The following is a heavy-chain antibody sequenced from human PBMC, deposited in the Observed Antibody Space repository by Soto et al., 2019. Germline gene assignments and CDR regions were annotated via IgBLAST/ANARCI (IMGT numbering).Heavy chain of an antibody. CDR3: ARVFPDGWVEPGVVRGYLDN. Sequence: QVQLVQSGAEVKEPGSAVKVSCKAPADSFSSYGISGVRQAPGQGLEWMGGIIPIFGTTNYAEKFQGRVTITADESTNTAYMELRSLRSEDTALYYGARVFPDGWVEPGVVRGYLDNWGRGTLVTVSS. CDR1: ADSFSSYG. CDR2: IIPIFGTT. V-gene: IGHV1-69*01. J-gene: IGHJ4*02. D-gene: IGHD3-3*01.